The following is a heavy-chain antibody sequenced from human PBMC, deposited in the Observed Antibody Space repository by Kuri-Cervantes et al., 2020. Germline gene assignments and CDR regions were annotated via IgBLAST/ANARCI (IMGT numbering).Heavy chain of an antibody. Sequence: ASVKVSCKASGYTFTSYAMHWVRQAPGQRLEWMGWINAGNGNTKYSQKFQGRVTITRDTSASKAYMELSSLRSEDTAVYYCARRGDIVSSGWYSTFDYWGQGTLVTVSS. CDR3: ARRGDIVSSGWYSTFDY. D-gene: IGHD6-19*01. CDR2: INAGNGNT. CDR1: GYTFTSYA. V-gene: IGHV1-3*01. J-gene: IGHJ4*02.